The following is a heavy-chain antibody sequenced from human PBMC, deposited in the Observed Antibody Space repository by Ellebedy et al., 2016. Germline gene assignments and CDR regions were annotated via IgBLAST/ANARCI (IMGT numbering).Heavy chain of an antibody. CDR2: ISSSSSYI. V-gene: IGHV3-21*01. Sequence: GGSLRLSCAASGLILSGYWMNWVRQAPGKGLEWVSSISSSSSYIYYADSVKGRFTISRDNSKNTLYLQMNSLRDEDTAVYYCARSVGPLDYWGQGTLVTVSS. CDR1: GLILSGYW. D-gene: IGHD2-15*01. J-gene: IGHJ4*02. CDR3: ARSVGPLDY.